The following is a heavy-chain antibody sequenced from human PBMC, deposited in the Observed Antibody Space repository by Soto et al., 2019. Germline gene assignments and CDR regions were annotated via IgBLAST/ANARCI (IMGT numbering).Heavy chain of an antibody. CDR1: GFSFSDYW. V-gene: IGHV3-74*01. Sequence: EVQLVESGGGLVQPGGSLRLSCAASGFSFSDYWMHWVRQAPGKGLVWVSCIDTDGSTTTYADSVKGRFTISRDNVKNTLYLHMDSLRAEDTALYYCSRGGGFRGNYLGGQGTLVTVSS. D-gene: IGHD1-7*01. J-gene: IGHJ4*02. CDR2: IDTDGSTT. CDR3: SRGGGFRGNYL.